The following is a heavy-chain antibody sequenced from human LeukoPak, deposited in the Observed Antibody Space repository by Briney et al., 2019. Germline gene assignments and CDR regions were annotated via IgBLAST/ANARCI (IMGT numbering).Heavy chain of an antibody. CDR1: GFTFSSYA. D-gene: IGHD6-6*01. Sequence: GGSLRLSCAASGFTFSSYAMHWVRQAPGKGLEWVAVISYDGSNKYYADSVKGRFTISRDNSKNTLYLQMNSLRAEDTAVYYCARALWGYSSSPGGYWGQGTLVTVSS. V-gene: IGHV3-30*04. J-gene: IGHJ4*02. CDR2: ISYDGSNK. CDR3: ARALWGYSSSPGGY.